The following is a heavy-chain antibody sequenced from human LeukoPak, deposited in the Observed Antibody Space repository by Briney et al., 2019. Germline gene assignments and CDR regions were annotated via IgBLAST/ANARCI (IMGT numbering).Heavy chain of an antibody. J-gene: IGHJ4*02. V-gene: IGHV4-59*01. CDR1: GGSISNNY. D-gene: IGHD6-19*01. CDR3: ARESYGSGWYAY. CDR2: IYYTGST. Sequence: PSETLSLTCTVSGGSISNNYWSWIRQPPGKGLEWIGYIYYTGSTNYNPSLKSRVTISVDTSKNHFSLKLSSVTAADTAVYYCARESYGSGWYAYWGQGTLVTVSS.